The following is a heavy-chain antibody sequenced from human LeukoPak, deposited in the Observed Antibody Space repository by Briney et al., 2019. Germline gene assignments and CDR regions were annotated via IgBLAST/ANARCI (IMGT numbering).Heavy chain of an antibody. CDR3: ARSWPSYGSELGAFDI. V-gene: IGHV4-59*01. D-gene: IGHD3-10*01. CDR2: IYHSGST. Sequence: KASETLSLTCTVSGGSINSYYWSWIRQPPGKGLEWIGYIYHSGSTNYNPSLKSRVTISVDTSKNQFSLKLSSVTAADTAVYYCARSWPSYGSELGAFDIWGQGTMVTVSS. J-gene: IGHJ3*02. CDR1: GGSINSYY.